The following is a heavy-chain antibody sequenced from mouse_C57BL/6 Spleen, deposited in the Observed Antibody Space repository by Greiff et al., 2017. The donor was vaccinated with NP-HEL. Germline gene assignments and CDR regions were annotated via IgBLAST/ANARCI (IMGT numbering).Heavy chain of an antibody. CDR1: GYSFTSYY. D-gene: IGHD2-1*01. Sequence: QVQLKESGPELVKPGASVKISCKASGYSFTSYYIHWVKQRPGQGLEWIGWIYPGSGNTKYNEKFKGKATLTADTSSSTAYMQLSSLTSEDSAVYYCARGDYGNYVGYWGQGTTLTVSS. CDR2: IYPGSGNT. CDR3: ARGDYGNYVGY. J-gene: IGHJ2*01. V-gene: IGHV1-66*01.